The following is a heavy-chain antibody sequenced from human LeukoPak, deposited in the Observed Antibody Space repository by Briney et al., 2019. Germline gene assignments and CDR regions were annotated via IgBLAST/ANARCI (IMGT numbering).Heavy chain of an antibody. CDR3: ARGGGSGYSYG. D-gene: IGHD5-18*01. J-gene: IGHJ4*02. Sequence: PSETLSLTCTVSGGSISSYYWSWIRQPPGKGLEWIGYIYYSGSTNYNPSLKSGVTLSVDTSKNQFSLKLSSVTAADTAVYYCARGGGSGYSYGWGQGTLVTVSS. V-gene: IGHV4-59*01. CDR2: IYYSGST. CDR1: GGSISSYY.